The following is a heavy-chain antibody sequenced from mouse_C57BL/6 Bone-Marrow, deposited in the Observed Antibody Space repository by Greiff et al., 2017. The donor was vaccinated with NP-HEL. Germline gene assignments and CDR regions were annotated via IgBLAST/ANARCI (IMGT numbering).Heavy chain of an antibody. Sequence: VQLQQSGPELVKPGASVKISCKASGYTFTDYYMNWVKQSHGKSLEWIGDINPNNGGTSYNQKFKGKATLTVDKSSSTAYMELRSLTSEDSAVYYCARGAVAPGYWGQGTTLTVSS. CDR3: ARGAVAPGY. V-gene: IGHV1-26*01. J-gene: IGHJ2*01. CDR2: INPNNGGT. D-gene: IGHD6-1*01. CDR1: GYTFTDYY.